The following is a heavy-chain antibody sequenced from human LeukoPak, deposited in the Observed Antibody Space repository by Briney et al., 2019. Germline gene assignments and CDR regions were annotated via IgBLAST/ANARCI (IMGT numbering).Heavy chain of an antibody. CDR1: GFTFSTYW. Sequence: GGSLRLSCAAPGFTFSTYWMHWVRQAPGKGLVWVSLIKTDGSSTTYADSVKGRFTVSRDNAKNTLYLQMNSLRDEDTAVYYCARGYYTIGDYWGQGTLVTVSS. J-gene: IGHJ4*02. D-gene: IGHD3-3*01. V-gene: IGHV3-74*01. CDR3: ARGYYTIGDY. CDR2: IKTDGSST.